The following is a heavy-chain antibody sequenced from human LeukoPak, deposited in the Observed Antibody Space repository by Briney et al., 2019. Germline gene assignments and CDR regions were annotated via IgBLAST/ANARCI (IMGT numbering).Heavy chain of an antibody. V-gene: IGHV3-30*03. Sequence: GGSLRLSCAASRFTFSAYAMNWVRQAPGKGLEWVAVISHDGSREYYADSVKGRLAISRDNSMNTLYLQMNSLRAEDTAVYYCARGGSDSSGWYAYWGQGTLVTVSS. J-gene: IGHJ4*02. CDR2: ISHDGSRE. CDR1: RFTFSAYA. D-gene: IGHD6-19*01. CDR3: ARGGSDSSGWYAY.